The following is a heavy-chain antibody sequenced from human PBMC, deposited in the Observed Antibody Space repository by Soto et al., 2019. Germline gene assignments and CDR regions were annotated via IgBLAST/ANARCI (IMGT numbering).Heavy chain of an antibody. D-gene: IGHD6-19*01. V-gene: IGHV4-34*01. J-gene: IGHJ3*02. CDR1: GGSFIGYY. CDR2: INHSGST. CDR3: ARVAVLAVAGKNDAFDI. Sequence: SETLSLTCAVYGGSFIGYYWSWILQPPGKGLEWIGEINHSGSTNHNPSLKSRVTISVDTSKNQFSLKLSSVTAADTAVYYCARVAVLAVAGKNDAFDIWGQGTMVTVSS.